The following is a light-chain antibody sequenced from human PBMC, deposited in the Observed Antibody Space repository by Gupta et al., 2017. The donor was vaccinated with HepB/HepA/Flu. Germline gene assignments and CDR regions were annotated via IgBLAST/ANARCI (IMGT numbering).Light chain of an antibody. CDR2: DKN. V-gene: IGLV3-19*01. CDR1: FLRVYS. Sequence: SSELTQYPAVHVALRQTVRSTCQGDFLRVYSATWYRQKPGKAPLLGIYDKNKRPTGIPDRFSGSGSGDTASLAITGAQAEDETDYYCNSRYTSGNHLVFGGGTRLTVL. J-gene: IGLJ2*01. CDR3: NSRYTSGNHLV.